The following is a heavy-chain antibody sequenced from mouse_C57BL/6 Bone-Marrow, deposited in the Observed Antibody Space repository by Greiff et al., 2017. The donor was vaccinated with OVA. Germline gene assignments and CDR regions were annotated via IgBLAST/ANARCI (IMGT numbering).Heavy chain of an antibody. D-gene: IGHD1-1*01. CDR1: GYTFTSYW. CDR3: ARGYYGSSSYYFDY. CDR2: IHPNSGST. Sequence: VQLQQPGAELVKPGASVKLSCKASGYTFTSYWMHWVKQRPGQGLERIGMIHPNSGSTNYNEKFKSKATLTVDKSSSTAYMQLSSLTSEDSAVYYCARGYYGSSSYYFDYWGQGTTLTVSS. J-gene: IGHJ2*01. V-gene: IGHV1-64*01.